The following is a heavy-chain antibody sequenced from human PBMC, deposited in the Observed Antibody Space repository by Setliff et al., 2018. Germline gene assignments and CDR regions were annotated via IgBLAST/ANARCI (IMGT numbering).Heavy chain of an antibody. CDR2: INHSGST. CDR1: GGSFSGYY. Sequence: SETLSLTCAVYGGSFSGYYWSWIRQPPGKGLEWIGEINHSGSTNYNPSLKSRVTISVDTSKNQFSLKLSSVTAADTAVYYCARGKERITMIVVVTSVAFDIWGQGTMVTVSS. J-gene: IGHJ3*02. V-gene: IGHV4-34*01. D-gene: IGHD3-22*01. CDR3: ARGKERITMIVVVTSVAFDI.